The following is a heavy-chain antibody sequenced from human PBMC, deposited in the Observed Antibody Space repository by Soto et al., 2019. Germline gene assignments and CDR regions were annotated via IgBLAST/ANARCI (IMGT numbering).Heavy chain of an antibody. CDR1: GFTFSSYS. V-gene: IGHV3-21*01. J-gene: IGHJ5*02. CDR2: ISSNSSYI. CDR3: AGGAAGTLNWFDP. Sequence: GGSLRLSCAASGFTFSSYSMNWVRQAPGKGLEWVSSISSNSSYIYYADSVKGRFTISRDNAKNSLYLQMNSLRAEDTAVYYCAGGAAGTLNWFDPWGQGTLVTVSS. D-gene: IGHD6-13*01.